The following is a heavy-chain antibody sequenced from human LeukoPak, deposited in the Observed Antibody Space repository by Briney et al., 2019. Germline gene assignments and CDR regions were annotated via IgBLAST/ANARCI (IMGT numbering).Heavy chain of an antibody. J-gene: IGHJ4*02. D-gene: IGHD2-21*02. CDR2: IIPIIGTP. Sequence: SVKVSCKASGGTFSSYVISWVRQAPGQGLEWMGGIIPIIGTPKYAQKFQDRVTITADKSTSTAFMELSSLRAEDTAVYYCAKDFVVVPGNVNYFDSWGQGTLVTVSS. CDR3: AKDFVVVPGNVNYFDS. V-gene: IGHV1-69*06. CDR1: GGTFSSYV.